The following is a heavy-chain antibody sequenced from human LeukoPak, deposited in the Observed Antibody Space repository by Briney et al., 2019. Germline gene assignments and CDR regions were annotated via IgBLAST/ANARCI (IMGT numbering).Heavy chain of an antibody. Sequence: PSETLSLTCAVSGGSISSSNWWSGVRQPRGKGLEWIGEIYHSGSTNYNQSLKSRVTISVDKSKNQFSLKLSSVTAADTAVYYCAIYYGSGSYYYDYWGQGTLVTVSS. CDR2: IYHSGST. CDR3: AIYYGSGSYYYDY. J-gene: IGHJ4*02. CDR1: GGSISSSNW. V-gene: IGHV4-4*02. D-gene: IGHD3-10*01.